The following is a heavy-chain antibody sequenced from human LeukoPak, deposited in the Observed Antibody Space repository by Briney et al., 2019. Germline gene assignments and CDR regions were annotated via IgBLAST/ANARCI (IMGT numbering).Heavy chain of an antibody. CDR2: IYYSGST. CDR3: ARGVDTAMVNQPNWFDP. Sequence: TSETLSLTCTVSGGSISSSSYYWGWIRQPPGKGLEWIGSIYYSGSTYYNPSLKSRVTISVDTSKNQFSLKLSSVTAADTAVYYCARGVDTAMVNQPNWFDPWGQGTLVTVSS. J-gene: IGHJ5*02. V-gene: IGHV4-39*07. D-gene: IGHD5-18*01. CDR1: GGSISSSSYY.